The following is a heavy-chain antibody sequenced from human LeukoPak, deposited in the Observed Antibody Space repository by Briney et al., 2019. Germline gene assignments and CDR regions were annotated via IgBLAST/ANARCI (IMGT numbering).Heavy chain of an antibody. CDR1: GLTFNSYS. Sequence: GGSLRLSCAASGLTFNSYSMNCVRQAPEKGLECVSSITSSSSICYSDSAKGLFTISRNNAKNSLYLQMNSLRAEDTAVYYCARVPEYMDILIAYSTTPDYWGQGTLVTVSS. CDR3: ARVPEYMDILIAYSTTPDY. CDR2: ITSSSSI. V-gene: IGHV3-21*01. J-gene: IGHJ4*02. D-gene: IGHD3-9*01.